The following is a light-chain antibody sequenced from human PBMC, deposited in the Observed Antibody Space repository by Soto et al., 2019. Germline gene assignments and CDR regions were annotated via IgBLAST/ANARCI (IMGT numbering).Light chain of an antibody. V-gene: IGKV3-15*01. Sequence: EIVMTQSPATLSVSPGERATLSCRASHSVSSNLAWYQQKPGQAPRLLIYGASTRATGIPARFSGSGSGTEFTLTITSLQSEDFAVYYCQQYNTWPPWTFGQGTKVEIK. CDR2: GAS. CDR1: HSVSSN. J-gene: IGKJ1*01. CDR3: QQYNTWPPWT.